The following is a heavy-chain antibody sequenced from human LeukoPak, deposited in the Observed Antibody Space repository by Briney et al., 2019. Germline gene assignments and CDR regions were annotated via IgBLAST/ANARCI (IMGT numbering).Heavy chain of an antibody. V-gene: IGHV6-1*01. D-gene: IGHD6-13*01. CDR2: TYYRSKWYN. CDR1: GDSVSINSAS. Sequence: SQTLSLTFAISGDSVSINSASWNWIRQSPSRGLEWLGRTYYRSKWYNDYAVSVKSRITINPDTSKNQFSLQLNSVTPEDTAVYYCTRGHSSTLDYWGQGTLVTVSS. J-gene: IGHJ4*02. CDR3: TRGHSSTLDY.